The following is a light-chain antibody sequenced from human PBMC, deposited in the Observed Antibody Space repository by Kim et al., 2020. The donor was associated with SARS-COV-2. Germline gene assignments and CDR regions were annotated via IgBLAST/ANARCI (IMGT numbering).Light chain of an antibody. CDR2: DVI. J-gene: IGLJ1*01. CDR3: CSYAGSYTQV. V-gene: IGLV2-11*01. CDR1: HSSVDGYHY. Sequence: GHAVPISSTGTHSSVDGYHYVSWYHHHPGTAPKLLIYDVITRPSGVPDRFSGSKSGNAASLTISGLQAEDEADDYCCSYAGSYTQVFGTGTKVTVL.